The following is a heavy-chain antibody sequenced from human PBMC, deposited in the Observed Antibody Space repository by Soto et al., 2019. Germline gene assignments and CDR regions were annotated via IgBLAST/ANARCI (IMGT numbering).Heavy chain of an antibody. CDR2: IYYSGST. D-gene: IGHD3-22*01. V-gene: IGHV4-30-4*01. CDR1: GGSISSGDYY. CDR3: ARVPFYDSSGRSYYFDY. J-gene: IGHJ4*02. Sequence: PSETLSLTCTVSGGSISSGDYYWSWIRQPPGKGLECIGYIYYSGSTYYNPSLKSRVPISVDTSKNQFSLKLSSVTAADTAVYYCARVPFYDSSGRSYYFDYWGQGTLVTVSS.